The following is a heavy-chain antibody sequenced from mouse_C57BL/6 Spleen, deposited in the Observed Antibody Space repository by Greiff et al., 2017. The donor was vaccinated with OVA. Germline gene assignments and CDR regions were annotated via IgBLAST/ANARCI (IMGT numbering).Heavy chain of an antibody. CDR1: GYTFTDYY. J-gene: IGHJ1*03. V-gene: IGHV1-26*01. Sequence: VQLQQSGPELVKPGASVKISCKASGYTFTDYYMNWVKQSHGKSLEWIGDINPNNGGTSYNQKFKGKATLTVDKSSSTAYMELRSLTSEDSAVYYCASEGIYQRYFDVWGTGTTVTVSS. CDR2: INPNNGGT. D-gene: IGHD1-1*01. CDR3: ASEGIYQRYFDV.